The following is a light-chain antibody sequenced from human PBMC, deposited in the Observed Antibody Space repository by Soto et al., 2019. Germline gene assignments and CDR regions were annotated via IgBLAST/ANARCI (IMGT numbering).Light chain of an antibody. J-gene: IGLJ3*02. CDR2: YND. V-gene: IGLV1-47*02. CDR1: SSNIGSNT. Sequence: QSVLTQPPSASGTPGQRVTISCSGSSSNIGSNTVYWYQQLPGTAPKLLISYNDQRPSGVPARFSGSKSGTSASLAISGLRSEDEADYYCAAWDDSLSGWVFGGGTKLTVL. CDR3: AAWDDSLSGWV.